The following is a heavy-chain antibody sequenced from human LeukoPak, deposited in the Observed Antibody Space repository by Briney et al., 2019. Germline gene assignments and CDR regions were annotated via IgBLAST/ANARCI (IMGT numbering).Heavy chain of an antibody. D-gene: IGHD5-18*01. Sequence: GGSLRLSCAASGFTFSRYWMTWVRQAPGKGLEWVANIKEDGSEKYYVDSVKGRFTISRDNAKNSLYLQMNSLRAEDTAVYYCARAGMETDPLDYYYYMDVWGKGTTVTISS. CDR2: IKEDGSEK. V-gene: IGHV3-7*04. CDR1: GFTFSRYW. CDR3: ARAGMETDPLDYYYYMDV. J-gene: IGHJ6*03.